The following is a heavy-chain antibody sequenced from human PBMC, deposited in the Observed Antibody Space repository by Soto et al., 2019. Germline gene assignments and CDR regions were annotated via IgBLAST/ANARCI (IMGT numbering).Heavy chain of an antibody. Sequence: EVQLLESGGGLVQPGGSLRLSCTASGFTFSSYAMSWVRQAPGKELEWVSTISGNSGKTNYAESVEGRFSISRDNSKNTVHLQLDSLRAEDTAVYFCAKLGFVLMELYYFHQWGHGTLVTVSS. CDR3: AKLGFVLMELYYFHQ. CDR2: ISGNSGKT. D-gene: IGHD2-8*01. CDR1: GFTFSSYA. J-gene: IGHJ4*01. V-gene: IGHV3-23*01.